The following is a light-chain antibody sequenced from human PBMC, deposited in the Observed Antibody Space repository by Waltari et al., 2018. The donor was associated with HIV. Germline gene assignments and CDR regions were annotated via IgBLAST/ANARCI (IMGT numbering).Light chain of an antibody. V-gene: IGLV1-44*01. CDR2: NTV. Sequence: QSLLIQPPSASGAPGQTVTMSCSGGSSNIGSNTVNWYRQLPGRAPQLIMYNTVQRPSGVPVRFPGSKSGTSPSLAVSGLQSDDEADYYCASWDDSLNGPVFGGGTKLTVV. CDR3: ASWDDSLNGPV. CDR1: SSNIGSNT. J-gene: IGLJ2*01.